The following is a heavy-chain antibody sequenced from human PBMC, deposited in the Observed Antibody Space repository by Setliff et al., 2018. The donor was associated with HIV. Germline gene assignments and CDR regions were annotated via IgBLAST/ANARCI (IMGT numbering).Heavy chain of an antibody. J-gene: IGHJ4*02. CDR3: ARDRRDDYYLTAYFDS. D-gene: IGHD1-26*01. CDR1: GYSISIGYY. Sequence: SETLSLTCAVSGYSISIGYYWGWIRQPPGKGLEWIGSIYHSGTTYYDPSLKSRVTISVDTSKNQFSLKLSSATATDTAVYYCARDRRDDYYLTAYFDSLGQGTVVTVSS. CDR2: IYHSGTT. V-gene: IGHV4-38-2*02.